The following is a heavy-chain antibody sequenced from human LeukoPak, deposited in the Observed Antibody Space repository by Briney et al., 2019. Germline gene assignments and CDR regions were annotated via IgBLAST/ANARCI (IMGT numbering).Heavy chain of an antibody. CDR3: ARVWAHYYYYMDV. CDR2: INHGGST. D-gene: IGHD3-16*01. V-gene: IGHV4-34*01. CDR1: GGSFSGYY. Sequence: SETLSLTCAVYGGSFSGYYWSWIRQPPGKGLEWIGEINHGGSTNYNPSLKSRVTISVDTSKNQFSLKLSSVTAADTAVYYCARVWAHYYYYMDVWGKGTTVTVSS. J-gene: IGHJ6*03.